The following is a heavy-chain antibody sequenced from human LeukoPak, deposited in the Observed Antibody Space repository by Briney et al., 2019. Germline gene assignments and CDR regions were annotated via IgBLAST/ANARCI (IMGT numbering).Heavy chain of an antibody. CDR1: GYTFTSYR. CDR2: ISAYNGNT. CDR3: ARPSLLPGAPIAAATDFDY. J-gene: IGHJ4*02. D-gene: IGHD6-13*01. Sequence: ASVKVSCKASGYTFTSYRISWVRQAPGQGLEWMGLISAYNGNTNYAQKLQGRVTMTTDTSTSTAYMELRSLRSDDTAVYYCARPSLLPGAPIAAATDFDYWGQGTLVTVSS. V-gene: IGHV1-18*01.